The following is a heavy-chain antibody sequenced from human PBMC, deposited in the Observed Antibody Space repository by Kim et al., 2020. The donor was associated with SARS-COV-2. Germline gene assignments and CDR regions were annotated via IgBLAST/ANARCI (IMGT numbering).Heavy chain of an antibody. J-gene: IGHJ4*02. V-gene: IGHV3-74*01. CDR3: ARGPF. CDR2: NDGSTT. Sequence: NDGSTTLYADSVKGQFTISRDNSKNTLFLQMTSLRADDTGVYYCARGPFWGQGTLVTVSS.